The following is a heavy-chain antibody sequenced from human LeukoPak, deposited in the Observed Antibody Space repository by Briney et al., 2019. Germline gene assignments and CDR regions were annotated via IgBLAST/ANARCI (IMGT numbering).Heavy chain of an antibody. Sequence: SETLSLTCTVSGGSISSYYWSWIRQPAGKGLEWIVRIYTSGCTNYNPSLKSRVTISVDKAKNQFSLKLSSVTAADTAVYYCARDARLYSSSWYLRGFDPWGQGTLVTVSS. CDR2: IYTSGCT. J-gene: IGHJ5*02. CDR3: ARDARLYSSSWYLRGFDP. D-gene: IGHD6-13*01. CDR1: GGSISSYY. V-gene: IGHV4-4*07.